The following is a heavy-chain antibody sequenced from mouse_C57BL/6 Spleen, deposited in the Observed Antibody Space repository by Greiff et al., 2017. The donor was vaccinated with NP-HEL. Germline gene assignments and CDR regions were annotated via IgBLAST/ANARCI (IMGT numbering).Heavy chain of an antibody. V-gene: IGHV1-26*01. J-gene: IGHJ3*01. D-gene: IGHD2-1*01. Sequence: EVKLMESGPELVKPGASVKISCKASGYTFTDYYMNWVKQSHGKSLEWIGDINPNNGGTSYNQKFKGKATLTVDKSSSTAYMELRSLTSEDSAVYYCARERDGNYRFAYWGQGTLVTVSA. CDR3: ARERDGNYRFAY. CDR1: GYTFTDYY. CDR2: INPNNGGT.